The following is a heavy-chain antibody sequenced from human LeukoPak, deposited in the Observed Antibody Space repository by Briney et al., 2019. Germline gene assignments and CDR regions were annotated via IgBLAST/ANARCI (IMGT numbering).Heavy chain of an antibody. J-gene: IGHJ4*02. D-gene: IGHD3-9*01. Sequence: GGSLRVSCAASGFTFSNYYMSWVRKAPGKGLEWVANINQGGSEKYYVDPVKGRFTISRDNAKNLVYLQMNSLRTEDTAVYYCASGNNDWSLGGQGTLVTVSS. V-gene: IGHV3-7*03. CDR3: ASGNNDWSL. CDR1: GFTFSNYY. CDR2: INQGGSEK.